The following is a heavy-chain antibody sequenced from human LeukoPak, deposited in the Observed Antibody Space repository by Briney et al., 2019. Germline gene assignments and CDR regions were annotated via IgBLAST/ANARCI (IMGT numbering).Heavy chain of an antibody. CDR3: ARVSWFPGTSYYYMDV. CDR1: GGSIISSSYY. Sequence: SETLSLTCTVSGGSIISSSYYWGWIRQPPGKGLEWIGSMYYSGSTYYNSPLKSRVTISVDTSKNQFSLKLSSVTAADTAVYYCARVSWFPGTSYYYMDVWGKGTTVTVSS. V-gene: IGHV4-39*07. CDR2: MYYSGST. D-gene: IGHD1-1*01. J-gene: IGHJ6*03.